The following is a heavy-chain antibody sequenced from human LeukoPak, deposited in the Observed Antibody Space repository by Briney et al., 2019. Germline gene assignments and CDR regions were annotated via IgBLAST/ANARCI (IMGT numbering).Heavy chain of an antibody. Sequence: KSSETLSLTCTVSGGSIRTYFWSWIRQPPGKGLEWIGYIYLGGSANYNPSLESRASISVDTSKNQFSLQLFSVTAADAAVYFCARYNGPNYYTYYMDVWGKGTTVTVSS. CDR2: IYLGGSA. D-gene: IGHD2-8*01. CDR1: GGSIRTYF. V-gene: IGHV4-4*09. CDR3: ARYNGPNYYTYYMDV. J-gene: IGHJ6*03.